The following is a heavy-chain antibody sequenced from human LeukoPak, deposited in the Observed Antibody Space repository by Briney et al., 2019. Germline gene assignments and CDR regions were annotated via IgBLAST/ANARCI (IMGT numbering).Heavy chain of an antibody. J-gene: IGHJ4*02. CDR3: ARDRGYSTFDY. D-gene: IGHD3-22*01. CDR2: IKEDGGEI. V-gene: IGHV3-7*01. Sequence: GGPLRLSCAASAFTFSNYWMSWVRQAPGKGPEWVANIKEDGGEINYLDSVKGRFTISRDNAKNSLYLQMNRLRAEDTAVYYCARDRGYSTFDYWGQGTLATVSS. CDR1: AFTFSNYW.